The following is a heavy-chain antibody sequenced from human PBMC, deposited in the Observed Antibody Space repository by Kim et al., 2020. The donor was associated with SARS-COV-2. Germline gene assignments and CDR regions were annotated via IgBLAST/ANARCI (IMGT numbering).Heavy chain of an antibody. J-gene: IGHJ6*02. CDR3: TREDYYGLGV. V-gene: IGHV3-74*01. CDR1: GFTFSRHW. Sequence: GGSLRLSCEASGFTFSRHWMHWVRQVSGRGPVWVSRMNRDGSIIEYADSVKGRFTISRDNAKNTLYLQMNSLRAEDTGLYYCTREDYYGLGVWGQGTTVTVSS. CDR2: MNRDGSII.